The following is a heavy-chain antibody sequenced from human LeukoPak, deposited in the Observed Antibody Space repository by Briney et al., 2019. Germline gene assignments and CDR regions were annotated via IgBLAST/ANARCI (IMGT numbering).Heavy chain of an antibody. CDR1: GFSFSSYW. CDR3: VSGFLQWLY. V-gene: IGHV3-7*01. CDR2: INPDGSNM. D-gene: IGHD3-3*01. J-gene: IGHJ4*02. Sequence: GGSLRLSCAASGFSFSSYWMSWVRQAPGKGLEWVANINPDGSNMLYVDSVKGRFTISRDNAKDSLYLQMNNLRAEDTAVYFCVSGFLQWLYWGQGTLVTVSS.